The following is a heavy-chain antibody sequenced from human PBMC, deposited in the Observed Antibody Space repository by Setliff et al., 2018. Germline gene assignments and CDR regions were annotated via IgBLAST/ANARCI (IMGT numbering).Heavy chain of an antibody. Sequence: SETLSLTCAVSGGSISSSNWWSWVRQPPGKGLEWIGEIYHSGSTNYNPSLKSRVTISVDKSKNQFSLKLSFVTAADTAVYYCARGKIRITMIVVPTGGAFDIWGQGTMVTVSS. J-gene: IGHJ3*02. CDR3: ARGKIRITMIVVPTGGAFDI. D-gene: IGHD3-22*01. V-gene: IGHV4-4*02. CDR2: IYHSGST. CDR1: GGSISSSNW.